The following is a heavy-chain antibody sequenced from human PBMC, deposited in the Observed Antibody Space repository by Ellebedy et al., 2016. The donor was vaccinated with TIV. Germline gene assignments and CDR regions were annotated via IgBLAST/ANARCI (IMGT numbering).Heavy chain of an antibody. CDR1: GGSISSYY. V-gene: IGHV4-59*12. D-gene: IGHD3-22*01. Sequence: SETLSLTCTVSGGSISSYYWSWIRQPPGKGLEWIGYIYYSGSTNYNPSLKSRVTISVDTSKSQFSLKLSSVTAADTAVYFCARRLSGYYLGGSYYYGMDVWGQGTTVTVSS. CDR2: IYYSGST. CDR3: ARRLSGYYLGGSYYYGMDV. J-gene: IGHJ6*02.